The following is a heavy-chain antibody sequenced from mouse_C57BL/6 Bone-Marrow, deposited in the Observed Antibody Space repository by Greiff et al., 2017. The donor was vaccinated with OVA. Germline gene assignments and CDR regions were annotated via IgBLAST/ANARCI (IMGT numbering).Heavy chain of an antibody. CDR1: GYTFTSYW. CDR3: ARSLSPY. J-gene: IGHJ2*01. Sequence: QVQLQQPGAELVKPGASVKMSCKASGYTFTSYWITWVKQRPGQGLEWIGDIYPGSGSTNYNEKFKSKATLTADKSSSTAYMQLSSLTSEDSAVYFCARSLSPYWGQGTTLTVSS. CDR2: IYPGSGST. D-gene: IGHD6-5*01. V-gene: IGHV1-55*01.